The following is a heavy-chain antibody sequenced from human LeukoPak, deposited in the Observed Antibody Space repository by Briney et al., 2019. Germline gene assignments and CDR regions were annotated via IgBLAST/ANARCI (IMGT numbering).Heavy chain of an antibody. Sequence: GASVKVSCKASGYTFTSYGISWARQAPGQGLEWIGWISAYNGNTNYAQKLQGRVTMTTDTSTSTAYMKLRSLRSDDTAVYYCARPLGTYYYYGMDVWGQGTTVTVSS. V-gene: IGHV1-18*01. J-gene: IGHJ6*02. D-gene: IGHD6-13*01. CDR1: GYTFTSYG. CDR3: ARPLGTYYYYGMDV. CDR2: ISAYNGNT.